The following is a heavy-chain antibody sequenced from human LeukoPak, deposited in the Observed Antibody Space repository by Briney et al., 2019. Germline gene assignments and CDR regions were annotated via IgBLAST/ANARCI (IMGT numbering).Heavy chain of an antibody. CDR2: ISYDGSNK. CDR1: GFTFSSYG. J-gene: IGHJ4*02. CDR3: AKDLRSQWLPRGYFDY. D-gene: IGHD6-19*01. V-gene: IGHV3-30*18. Sequence: GGSLRLSCAASGFTFSSYGMRWVRQAPGKGLEWVAAISYDGSNKYYADSVKGRFTISRDNSKNTLYLQMNSLRAEDTAVYYCAKDLRSQWLPRGYFDYWGQGTLVTVSS.